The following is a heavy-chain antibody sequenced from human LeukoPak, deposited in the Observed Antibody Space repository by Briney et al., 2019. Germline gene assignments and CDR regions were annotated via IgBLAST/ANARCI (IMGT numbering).Heavy chain of an antibody. CDR3: AKSLAIVGPFDI. CDR2: ISASGSAT. D-gene: IGHD2-15*01. V-gene: IGHV3-23*01. Sequence: GGSLRLSCAASGFIFSNYGVNWVRQAPGKGLEWVAAISASGSATSYADSVRGRFTISRDNSKSTTYLQMNSLRAEDTAVYYCAKSLAIVGPFDIWGQGTMVTVSS. J-gene: IGHJ3*02. CDR1: GFIFSNYG.